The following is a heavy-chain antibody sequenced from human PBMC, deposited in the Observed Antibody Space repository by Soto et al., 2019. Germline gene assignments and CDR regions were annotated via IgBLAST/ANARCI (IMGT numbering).Heavy chain of an antibody. Sequence: QVQLVESGGGVVQPGRSLRLSCAASGFTFSSYGMHWVRQAPGKGLEWVAVIWYDGSNKYYADSVKGRFTISRDNSKNTLYLQMNSLRAEDTAVYYCARAGVVPGDYWYFDLWGRGTLVTVSS. D-gene: IGHD3-3*01. CDR1: GFTFSSYG. J-gene: IGHJ2*01. CDR2: IWYDGSNK. V-gene: IGHV3-33*01. CDR3: ARAGVVPGDYWYFDL.